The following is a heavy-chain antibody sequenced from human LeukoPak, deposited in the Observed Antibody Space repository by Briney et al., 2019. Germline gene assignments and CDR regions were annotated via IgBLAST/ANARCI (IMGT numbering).Heavy chain of an antibody. CDR1: GGSISSYY. D-gene: IGHD2-2*02. J-gene: IGHJ5*02. V-gene: IGHV4-4*07. Sequence: SETLSLTCTASGGSISSYYWSWIRQPAGEGLEWIGRIYTSGSTKYSPSLNIRVTRSVDTSTNQFSLKLSSVTDADTAVYYCARGQIIVVVPAAIYNWFDPWGQGTLVTVSS. CDR3: ARGQIIVVVPAAIYNWFDP. CDR2: IYTSGST.